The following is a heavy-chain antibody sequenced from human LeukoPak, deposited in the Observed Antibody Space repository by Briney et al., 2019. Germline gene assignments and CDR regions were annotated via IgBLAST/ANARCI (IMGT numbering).Heavy chain of an antibody. Sequence: GGSLRLSCAASGFTVSSNYMSWVRQAPGKGLEWVSVIYSGGSTYYADSVKGRFTISRDNSKNTLYLQMNSLRAEDTAVYYCARGGGYCSSTSCFPYYYYYMDDWGKGTTVTVSS. CDR3: ARGGGYCSSTSCFPYYYYYMDD. CDR1: GFTVSSNY. D-gene: IGHD2-2*01. CDR2: IYSGGST. V-gene: IGHV3-53*01. J-gene: IGHJ6*03.